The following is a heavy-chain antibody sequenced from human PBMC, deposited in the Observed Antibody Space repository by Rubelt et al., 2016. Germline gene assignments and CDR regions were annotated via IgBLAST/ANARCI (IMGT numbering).Heavy chain of an antibody. CDR3: ARVIWGSGWSNNWFDP. D-gene: IGHD6-19*01. Sequence: QVQLVQSGAEVKKPGASVKVSCKASGYTFTSYAMHWVRQAPGQRLEWMGWINAGNGHTKYSQKFQGEVTITGDTSASTAYMELSSLRSEDTAVYYCARVIWGSGWSNNWFDPWGQGTLVTVSS. CDR2: INAGNGHT. J-gene: IGHJ5*02. CDR1: GYTFTSYA. V-gene: IGHV1-3*01.